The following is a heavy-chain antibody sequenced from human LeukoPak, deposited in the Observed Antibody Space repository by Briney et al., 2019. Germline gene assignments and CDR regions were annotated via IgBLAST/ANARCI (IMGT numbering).Heavy chain of an antibody. V-gene: IGHV5-10-1*01. CDR3: ARRCSGGSCYHYYYYGMDV. CDR1: GYSFTSYW. CDR2: IDPSDSYT. D-gene: IGHD2-15*01. J-gene: IGHJ6*02. Sequence: GESLKISCKGSGYSFTSYWISWVRQMPGKGLEWRGRIDPSDSYTNYSPSFQGHVTISADKSISTAYLQWSSLKASDTAMYYCARRCSGGSCYHYYYYGMDVWGQGTTVTVSS.